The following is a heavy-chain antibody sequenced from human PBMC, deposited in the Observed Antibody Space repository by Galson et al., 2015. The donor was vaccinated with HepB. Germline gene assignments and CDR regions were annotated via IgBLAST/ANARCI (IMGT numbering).Heavy chain of an antibody. D-gene: IGHD4-23*01. V-gene: IGHV3-15*01. CDR3: TTGARWGGRWELDY. CDR1: GFTFSNAW. J-gene: IGHJ4*02. Sequence: SLRLSCAASGFTFSNAWMSWVRQAPGEGLEWVGRFKSKPDGGTTDYAAPVKGRFTISRDDSKNTLYLQMNSLKSEDTAVYYCTTGARWGGRWELDYWGQGTLVTVSS. CDR2: FKSKPDGGTT.